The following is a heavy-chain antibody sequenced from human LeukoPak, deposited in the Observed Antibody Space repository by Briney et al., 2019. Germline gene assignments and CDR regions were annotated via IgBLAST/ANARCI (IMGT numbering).Heavy chain of an antibody. J-gene: IGHJ4*02. D-gene: IGHD1-26*01. V-gene: IGHV4-4*07. CDR3: ARYSGSYYFDL. CDR1: GGSISSHY. CDR2: IYTTGST. Sequence: PSKTLPLTCSVSGGSISSHYWSWIRQPAGKGLEWIGRIYTTGSTSYNPSLKSRVTLSVDTSNNQFYLKLSSVTAADSAVYYCARYSGSYYFDLWGRGTLVAVSS.